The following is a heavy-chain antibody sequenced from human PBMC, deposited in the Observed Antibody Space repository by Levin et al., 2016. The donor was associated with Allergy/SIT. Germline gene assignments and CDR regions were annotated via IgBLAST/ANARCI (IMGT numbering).Heavy chain of an antibody. Sequence: GESLKISCAASGFTFSDYYMSWIRQAPGKGLDWVAYISSRSDTIHYSDSVKGRFTISRDNAKNTLFLQVNSLRADDTAVYYCARTYLGSSWHFDYWGQGTLVTVSS. V-gene: IGHV3-11*01. J-gene: IGHJ4*02. D-gene: IGHD6-13*01. CDR3: ARTYLGSSWHFDY. CDR2: ISSRSDTI. CDR1: GFTFSDYY.